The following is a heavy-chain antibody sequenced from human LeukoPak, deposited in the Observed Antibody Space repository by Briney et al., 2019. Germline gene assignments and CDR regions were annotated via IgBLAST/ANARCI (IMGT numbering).Heavy chain of an antibody. CDR2: ITGSGGST. Sequence: GGTLRLSCAASGFTFSTHGMNWVRQGPGKGLEWVSGITGSGGSTYYADSVKGRFTISRDNSKNTVYLQMNSLRAEDTAVYYCARDLSLIALTDWGQGTLVTVSS. CDR1: GFTFSTHG. J-gene: IGHJ4*02. V-gene: IGHV3-23*01. D-gene: IGHD3-22*01. CDR3: ARDLSLIALTD.